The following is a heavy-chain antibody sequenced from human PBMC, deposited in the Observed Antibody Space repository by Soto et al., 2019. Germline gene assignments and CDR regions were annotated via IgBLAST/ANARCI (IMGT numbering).Heavy chain of an antibody. V-gene: IGHV4-39*07. J-gene: IGHJ3*02. Sequence: SETLSLTCTVSGGSISSDSYYWGWIRLPPEKGLEWIASISYSGSTYYNPTLKSRLTISVDTSKSQFSLKLSSVTAADTAVYYCARDDYTDILAAFDIWGQGKVVTVSS. CDR1: GGSISSDSYY. D-gene: IGHD5-12*01. CDR2: ISYSGST. CDR3: ARDDYTDILAAFDI.